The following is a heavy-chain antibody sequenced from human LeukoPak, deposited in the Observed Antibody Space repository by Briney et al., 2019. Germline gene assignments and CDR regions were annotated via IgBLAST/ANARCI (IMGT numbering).Heavy chain of an antibody. CDR1: GFTFSSYA. J-gene: IGHJ4*02. D-gene: IGHD6-13*01. V-gene: IGHV3-23*01. Sequence: GGSLTLSCAASGFTFSSYAMSWVRQAPGKGREWVSAISGSGGSTYYADSVKGRFTISRDNSKNTLYLQMNSPRADDTAVYYCARLYSSSVNFWGQGTMVTVSS. CDR2: ISGSGGST. CDR3: ARLYSSSVNF.